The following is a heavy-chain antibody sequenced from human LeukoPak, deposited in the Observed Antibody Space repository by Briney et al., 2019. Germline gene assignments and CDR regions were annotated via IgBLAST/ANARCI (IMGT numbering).Heavy chain of an antibody. CDR2: ISYDGSNK. Sequence: GGSLRLSCAASGFTFGSYALHWVRQAPGKGLEWVAVISYDGSNKYYADSVKGRFTFSRDNSKNTLYLQMNSLRAEDTAVYYCARESAAGITSCYLPYWGQGTLVTVSS. D-gene: IGHD2-2*01. CDR1: GFTFGSYA. CDR3: ARESAAGITSCYLPY. V-gene: IGHV3-30-3*01. J-gene: IGHJ4*02.